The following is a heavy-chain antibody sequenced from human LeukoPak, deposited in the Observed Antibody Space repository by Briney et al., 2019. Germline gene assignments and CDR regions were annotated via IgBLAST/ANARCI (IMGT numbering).Heavy chain of an antibody. D-gene: IGHD2-15*01. CDR3: ARDLSRFYYNWFDP. Sequence: GGSLRLSCAASGFTFSSYWMSWVRQAPGKGLEWVANIKQDGSEKYYVDSVKGRFTISRDNAKNSLYLQRNSLRAEDTAVYYCARDLSRFYYNWFDPWGQGTLVTVSS. CDR1: GFTFSSYW. CDR2: IKQDGSEK. V-gene: IGHV3-7*01. J-gene: IGHJ5*02.